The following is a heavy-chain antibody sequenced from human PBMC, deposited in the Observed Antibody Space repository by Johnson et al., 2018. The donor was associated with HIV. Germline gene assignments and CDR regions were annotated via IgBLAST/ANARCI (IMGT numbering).Heavy chain of an antibody. J-gene: IGHJ3*02. CDR1: GFTVSSNY. D-gene: IGHD3-3*01. CDR2: SKSKTDGGAT. CDR3: SSLFGVVGKAYDAFDI. V-gene: IGHV3-15*01. Sequence: VQLVESGGGLIQPGGSLRLSCAASGFTVSSNYMSWVRQAPGEGLEWVGRSKSKTDGGATDYAAPVKGRFTITRDDSNNTLYLQMNSLKTEDPDVGVCSSLFGVVGKAYDAFDIWGQGKMVTVSS.